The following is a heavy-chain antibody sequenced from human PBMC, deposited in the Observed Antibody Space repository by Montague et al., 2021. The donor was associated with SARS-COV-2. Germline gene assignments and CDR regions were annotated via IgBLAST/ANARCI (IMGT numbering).Heavy chain of an antibody. CDR2: IYYSGST. Sequence: LSLTCPVSGGSISRYYWNWIRQPPGKGLEWIAYIYYSGSTNYNPSLKSRVTISVDTSKNQFSLKLSSVTAADTAVYYCARSRENYNILTGYPYYFDYWGQGTLVTVSS. V-gene: IGHV4-59*01. CDR1: GGSISRYY. J-gene: IGHJ4*02. CDR3: ARSRENYNILTGYPYYFDY. D-gene: IGHD3-9*01.